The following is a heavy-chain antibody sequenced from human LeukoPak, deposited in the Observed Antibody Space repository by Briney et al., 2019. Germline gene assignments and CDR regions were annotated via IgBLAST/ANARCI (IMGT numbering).Heavy chain of an antibody. CDR2: IYYSGST. CDR1: GSSISSSY. J-gene: IGHJ5*02. D-gene: IGHD3-10*01. CDR3: APLTYGSGSYYNP. Sequence: PSETLSLTCTVPGSSISSSYWSWIRQPPGKGLEWIGYIYYSGSTNYNPSLKSRVTISVDTSKNQFSLKLSSVTAADTAVYYCAPLTYGSGSYYNPWGQGTLVTVSS. V-gene: IGHV4-59*08.